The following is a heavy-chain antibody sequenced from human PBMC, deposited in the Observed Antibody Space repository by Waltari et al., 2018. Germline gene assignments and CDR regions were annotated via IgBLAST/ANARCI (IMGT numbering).Heavy chain of an antibody. CDR2: VHLSEGT. V-gene: IGHV4-34*01. CDR1: GGSFASHY. D-gene: IGHD3-3*01. Sequence: QVQLQQWGAGLLKPSETLSLTCAVDGGSFASHYCSWVRPAPGKGLEWIGEVHLSEGTNHNPSLESRVTMSLDTSKNYFYLNLRSVTAADTAVYYCARGLDLTYPDALDVWGQGTAVIVS. CDR3: ARGLDLTYPDALDV. J-gene: IGHJ3*01.